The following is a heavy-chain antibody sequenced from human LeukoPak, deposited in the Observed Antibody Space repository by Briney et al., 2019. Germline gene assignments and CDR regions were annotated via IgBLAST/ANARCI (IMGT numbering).Heavy chain of an antibody. Sequence: GGSLRLSCAASGFTFNNYAMSWVRQAPGKGLEWVSTISASGDTTYYADSVKGRFTISRDNSKITLSLQMTSLRAEETAVYYCAKGATPKLRFFDWFAAPDYWGQGTLVTVSS. CDR1: GFTFNNYA. D-gene: IGHD3-9*01. J-gene: IGHJ4*02. CDR3: AKGATPKLRFFDWFAAPDY. V-gene: IGHV3-23*01. CDR2: ISASGDTT.